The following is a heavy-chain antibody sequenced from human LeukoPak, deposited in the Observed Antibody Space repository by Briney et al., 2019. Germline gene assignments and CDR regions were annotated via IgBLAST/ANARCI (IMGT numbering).Heavy chain of an antibody. V-gene: IGHV4-59*08. CDR3: ASGERGYSYGPLDY. J-gene: IGHJ4*02. CDR2: IFYAGST. Sequence: SETLSLTCTVSGGSIRSYYWSWIRQPPGKGLEWIGYIFYAGSTTYNPSLKSRVTISIDTSKNEVSLKLNSVTAADTAVYYCASGERGYSYGPLDYWGQGTLGTVSS. CDR1: GGSIRSYY. D-gene: IGHD5-18*01.